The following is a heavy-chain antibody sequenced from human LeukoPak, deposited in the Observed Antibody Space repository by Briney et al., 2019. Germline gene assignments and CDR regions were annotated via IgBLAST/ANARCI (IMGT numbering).Heavy chain of an antibody. Sequence: GASVKDSCKVSGYTLTELSMHWARQAPGKGLEWMGGFDPEDGETIYAQKFQGRVTMTEDTSTDTAYMELSSLRSEDTAVYYCATDRISWLLPTAEPSPFDIWGQGTMVTVSS. CDR1: GYTLTELS. CDR2: FDPEDGET. D-gene: IGHD3-22*01. J-gene: IGHJ3*02. CDR3: ATDRISWLLPTAEPSPFDI. V-gene: IGHV1-24*01.